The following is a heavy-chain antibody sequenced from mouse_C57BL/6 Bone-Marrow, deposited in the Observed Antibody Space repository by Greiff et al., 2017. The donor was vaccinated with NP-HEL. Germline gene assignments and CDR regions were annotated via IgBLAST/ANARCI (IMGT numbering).Heavy chain of an antibody. Sequence: EVKLMESGPGLVKPSQSLSLPCSVTGYSITSGYYWNWIRQFPGNKLEWMGYISYDGSNTSNPSLKNRISITRDTSKNQFCLKLNAVTTEDTATYYCASRLRRWFAYWGQGTLVTVSA. CDR1: GYSITSGYY. V-gene: IGHV3-6*01. CDR3: ASRLRRWFAY. CDR2: ISYDGSN. D-gene: IGHD2-4*01. J-gene: IGHJ3*01.